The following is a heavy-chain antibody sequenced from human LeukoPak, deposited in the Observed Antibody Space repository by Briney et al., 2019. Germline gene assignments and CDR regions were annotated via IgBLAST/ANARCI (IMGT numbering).Heavy chain of an antibody. CDR3: ARDASGSRPNY. V-gene: IGHV3-23*01. CDR1: GFTFSSYA. CDR2: ISGNGGGT. D-gene: IGHD3-10*01. J-gene: IGHJ4*02. Sequence: GGSLRLSCVASGFTFSSYAMTWVRQAPGKGLEWVSVISGNGGGTNYADSVKGRFTLSRDNSKNTLYLRMSGLRAEDTAVYYCARDASGSRPNYWGQGILVTVTS.